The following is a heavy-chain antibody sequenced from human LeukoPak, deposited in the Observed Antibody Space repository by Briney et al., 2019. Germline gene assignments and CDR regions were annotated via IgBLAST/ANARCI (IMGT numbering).Heavy chain of an antibody. J-gene: IGHJ4*02. CDR2: ISGSGGTT. D-gene: IGHD1-26*01. CDR1: GFTVSRSY. Sequence: GGSLRLSCAASGFTVSRSYISWVRQAPGKGLEWVSAISGSGGTTHYADSVKGRFTISRDNSKNTLYLQMNSLRAEDTAVYYCARAIIVGARYFDYWGQGTLVTVSS. V-gene: IGHV3-23*01. CDR3: ARAIIVGARYFDY.